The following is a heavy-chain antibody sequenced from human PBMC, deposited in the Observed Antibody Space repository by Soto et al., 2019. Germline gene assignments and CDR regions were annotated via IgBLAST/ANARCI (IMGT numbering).Heavy chain of an antibody. Sequence: SETLSLTCTVSGGSIRSHYWNWIRQPPGKGLEWIGYIYYSGSTNYNPSLKSRVTISVDTSKNQFSLKLSSVTAADTAVYYGARPLTDAYRVLGYWGQGSLDTVSS. CDR3: ARPLTDAYRVLGY. V-gene: IGHV4-59*08. CDR1: GGSIRSHY. D-gene: IGHD4-4*01. CDR2: IYYSGST. J-gene: IGHJ4*02.